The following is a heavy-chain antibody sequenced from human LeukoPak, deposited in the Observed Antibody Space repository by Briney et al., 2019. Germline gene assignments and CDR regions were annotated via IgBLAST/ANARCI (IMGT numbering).Heavy chain of an antibody. CDR2: FDPEDGET. V-gene: IGHV1-24*01. CDR3: ATAAKEYYYDSSGQYYFDY. Sequence: ASVKVSCKVSGYTLTELSMHWVRQAPGKGLEWMGGFDPEDGETIYAQKFQGRVTMTEDTSTDTAYMELSSLRSEDTAVYYCATAAKEYYYDSSGQYYFDYWGQGTLVTVSS. J-gene: IGHJ4*02. D-gene: IGHD3-22*01. CDR1: GYTLTELS.